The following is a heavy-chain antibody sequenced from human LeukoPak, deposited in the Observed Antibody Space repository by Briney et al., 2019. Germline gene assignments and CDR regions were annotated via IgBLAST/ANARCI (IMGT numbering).Heavy chain of an antibody. CDR2: IYYSGST. Sequence: PSDTLSLTCIVSHGSISRYYWIWIRQPTGEGLEWLGHIYYSGSTEYRPSLKSRVTISVDTSENQDSLKVTSVTAADTAVYYCARLQNRGFDYGYDDAFDVWGQGTMVTVSS. J-gene: IGHJ3*01. V-gene: IGHV4-59*08. CDR1: HGSISRYY. CDR3: ARLQNRGFDYGYDDAFDV. D-gene: IGHD5-18*01.